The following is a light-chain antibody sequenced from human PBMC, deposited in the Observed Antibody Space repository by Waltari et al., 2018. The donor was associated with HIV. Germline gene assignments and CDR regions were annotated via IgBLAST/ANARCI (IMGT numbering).Light chain of an antibody. V-gene: IGLV2-14*01. J-gene: IGLJ3*02. Sequence: QSALTQPASVSGAPGQSITISCTGTSGDVGGYNYVSWYQQHPGKAPKLMIYGVSNRPSGVSNRFSGSKSGNTASLTISGLQSEDEADYYCSSYTSSSTLVFGGGTKLTVL. CDR1: SGDVGGYNY. CDR3: SSYTSSSTLV. CDR2: GVS.